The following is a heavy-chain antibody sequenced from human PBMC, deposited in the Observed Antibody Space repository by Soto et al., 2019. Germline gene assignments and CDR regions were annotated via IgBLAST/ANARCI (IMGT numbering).Heavy chain of an antibody. CDR3: AKDRAPVRAKPGDAFDI. CDR2: ISGSGGST. V-gene: IGHV3-23*01. D-gene: IGHD3-10*01. J-gene: IGHJ3*02. Sequence: EVQLLESGGGLVQPGGSLRLSCAASGFTFSSYAMSWVRQAPGKGLEWVSAISGSGGSTYYADSVKGRFTISRDNSKNSLYLQRNSLRDEDTAVYYCAKDRAPVRAKPGDAFDIWGQGTMVTVSS. CDR1: GFTFSSYA.